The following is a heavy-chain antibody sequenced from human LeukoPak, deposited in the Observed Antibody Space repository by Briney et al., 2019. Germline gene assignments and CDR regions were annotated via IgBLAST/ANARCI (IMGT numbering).Heavy chain of an antibody. Sequence: GGSLRLSCAASGFTFSSYSMNWVRQAPGKGLEWVSSISSSSSYIYYADSVKGRFTISRDNAKNSLYLQMNSLRAEDTAVYYCARDPHGSGFDDAFDIWGQGTMVTVSS. D-gene: IGHD3-10*01. J-gene: IGHJ3*02. V-gene: IGHV3-21*01. CDR2: ISSSSSYI. CDR1: GFTFSSYS. CDR3: ARDPHGSGFDDAFDI.